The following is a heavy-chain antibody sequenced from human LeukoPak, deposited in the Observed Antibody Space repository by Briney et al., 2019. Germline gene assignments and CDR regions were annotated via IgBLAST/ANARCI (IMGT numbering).Heavy chain of an antibody. CDR2: ISSSSSYI. CDR3: ARDPTSSIVGAS. V-gene: IGHV3-21*01. Sequence: GSLRLSCAASGFTFSSYSMNWVRQAPGKGLEWVSSISSSSSYIYYADSVKGRFTISRGNAKNSLYLQMNSLRAEDTAVYYCARDPTSSIVGASWGQGTMVTVSS. CDR1: GFTFSSYS. J-gene: IGHJ3*01. D-gene: IGHD1-26*01.